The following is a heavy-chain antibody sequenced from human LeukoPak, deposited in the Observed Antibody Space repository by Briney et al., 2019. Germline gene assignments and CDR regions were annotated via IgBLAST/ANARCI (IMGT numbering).Heavy chain of an antibody. CDR2: INPNSGGT. Sequence: GASVKVSCKASGYTFTGYYMHWVRHAPGQGLEWMGWINPNSGGTNYAQKFQGRVTMTRDTSISTAYMELSRLRSDDTAVYYCARVPLGSSSWYRAWGQGTLVTVSS. V-gene: IGHV1-2*02. J-gene: IGHJ5*02. D-gene: IGHD6-13*01. CDR3: ARVPLGSSSWYRA. CDR1: GYTFTGYY.